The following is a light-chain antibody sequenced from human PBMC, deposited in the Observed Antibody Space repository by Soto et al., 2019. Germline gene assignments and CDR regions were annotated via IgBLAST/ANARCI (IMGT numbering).Light chain of an antibody. CDR3: HQYATSPQT. CDR1: QSIGSN. J-gene: IGKJ1*01. V-gene: IGKV3-15*01. Sequence: EIVITQSPAILSVSPGGRATLSCRASQSIGSNLAWFQQRPGQAPRLLIYGASTRAAGIPARFSGSGSGTGFTLTITRLEPEDFVVYYCHQYATSPQTFGQGTKVDIK. CDR2: GAS.